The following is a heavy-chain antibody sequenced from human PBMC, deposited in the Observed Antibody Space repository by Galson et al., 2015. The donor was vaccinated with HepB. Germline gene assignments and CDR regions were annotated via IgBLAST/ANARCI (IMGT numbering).Heavy chain of an antibody. CDR3: AREIPASGSYSLDY. CDR1: GYTFTGYY. CDR2: INPNSGGT. D-gene: IGHD1-26*01. Sequence: SVKVSCKASGYTFTGYYMHWVRQAPGQGLEWMGWINPNSGGTNYAQKFQGRVTMTRDTSISTAYMELSRLRSDDTAVYYCAREIPASGSYSLDYWGQGTLVTVSS. V-gene: IGHV1-2*02. J-gene: IGHJ4*02.